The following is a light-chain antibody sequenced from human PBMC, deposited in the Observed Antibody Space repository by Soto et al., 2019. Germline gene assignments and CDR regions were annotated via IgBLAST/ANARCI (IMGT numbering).Light chain of an antibody. J-gene: IGKJ4*01. V-gene: IGKV3-20*01. CDR1: QSVSSSF. CDR2: GAS. Sequence: EIVLTQSPGTLSLSPGERATLSCRASQSVSSSFLAWYQQKPDQAPRLLIYGASSRATGIPDRSSGSGSGTDFTLTISRLEPEDFAVYYCQQYSSSPLTFGGGTKVEIK. CDR3: QQYSSSPLT.